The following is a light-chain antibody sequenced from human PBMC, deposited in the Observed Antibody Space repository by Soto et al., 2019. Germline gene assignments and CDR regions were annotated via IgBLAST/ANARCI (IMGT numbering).Light chain of an antibody. CDR3: RSYTNSNTLV. V-gene: IGLV2-14*01. Sequence: QSVLTRPASVSGSPGQSITISCTGTSSDVGGYNYVSWYQQYPGKAPKLMIYDVDTRPSGVSNRFSGSKSGNTASLTISGLQADDEADYYCRSYTNSNTLVFGSGTKVTVL. CDR1: SSDVGGYNY. J-gene: IGLJ1*01. CDR2: DVD.